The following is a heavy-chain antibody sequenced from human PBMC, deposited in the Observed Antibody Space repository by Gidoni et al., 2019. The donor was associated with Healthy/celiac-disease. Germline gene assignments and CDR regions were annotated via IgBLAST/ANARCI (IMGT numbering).Heavy chain of an antibody. J-gene: IGHJ5*02. D-gene: IGHD3-16*01. CDR1: GCTFTSYY. CDR2: INPSGGST. V-gene: IGHV1-46*01. Sequence: QVQLVQSGAEVKKPGASVKVSCKASGCTFTSYYMHWVRQAPGQGLEWMGIINPSGGSTSYAQKFQGRVTMTRDTSTSTVYMELSSLRSEDTAVYYCARTFGGATTSGPDNWFDPWGQGTLVTVSS. CDR3: ARTFGGATTSGPDNWFDP.